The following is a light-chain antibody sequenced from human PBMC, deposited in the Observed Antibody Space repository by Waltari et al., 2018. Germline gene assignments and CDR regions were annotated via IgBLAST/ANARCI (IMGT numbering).Light chain of an antibody. CDR1: SSDGGSYNL. Sequence: QSALTQPASVSGSPGQSITISCTGTSSDGGSYNLVTWYQQHPGKAPKLMIYEGSKRPSGVSNRFSGSKSGNTASLTISGLQAEDEADYYCCSYAGSSTFPLVFGGGTKLTVL. CDR2: EGS. CDR3: CSYAGSSTFPLV. J-gene: IGLJ2*01. V-gene: IGLV2-23*03.